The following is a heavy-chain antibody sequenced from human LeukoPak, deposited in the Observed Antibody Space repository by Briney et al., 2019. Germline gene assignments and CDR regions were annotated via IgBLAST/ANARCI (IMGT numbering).Heavy chain of an antibody. CDR1: GYSITSSSW. J-gene: IGHJ4*02. V-gene: IGHV4-28*03. D-gene: IGHD2-2*02. Sequence: SDTLSLTCAVSGYSITSSSWWGWIRQPPGKGLEWIGYIYHSGTTYYNPSLQSRVTISVDTSKNQFSPKLSSVTAADTAVYYCARGGRYCSSTSCYTGYDYWGQGTLVTVSS. CDR3: ARGGRYCSSTSCYTGYDY. CDR2: IYHSGTT.